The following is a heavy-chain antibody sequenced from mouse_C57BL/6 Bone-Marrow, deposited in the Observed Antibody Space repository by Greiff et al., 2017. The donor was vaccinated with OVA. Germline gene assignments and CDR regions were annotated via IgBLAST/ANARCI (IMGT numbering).Heavy chain of an antibody. CDR2: IFPGSGCT. CDR1: GYTFTSHW. J-gene: IGHJ2*01. V-gene: IGHV1-56*01. Sequence: QVQLQQSGPELVRPGASVKISCKAPGYTFTSHWMQWVRQRPGQGLAWIGAIFPGSGCTYYNEKFKGKATLTVYTSSSTAYMQLSSLTSEYSAVYFCAKEKGYGNYDYYDYWGQGATLTVSS. CDR3: AKEKGYGNYDYYDY. D-gene: IGHD2-1*01.